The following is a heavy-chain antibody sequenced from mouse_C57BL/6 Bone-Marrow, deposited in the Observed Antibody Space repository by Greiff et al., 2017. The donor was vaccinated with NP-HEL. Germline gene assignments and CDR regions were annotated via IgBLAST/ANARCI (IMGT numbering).Heavy chain of an antibody. J-gene: IGHJ1*03. V-gene: IGHV5-12*01. D-gene: IGHD1-1*01. CDR2: ISNGGGST. CDR3: ARHDTTVVAHWYFDV. Sequence: EVQGVESGGGLVQPGGSLKLSCAASGFTFSDYYMYWVRQTPEKRLEWVAYISNGGGSTYYPDTVKGRFTISRDNAKNTLYLQMSRLKSEDTAMYYCARHDTTVVAHWYFDVWGTGTTVTVSS. CDR1: GFTFSDYY.